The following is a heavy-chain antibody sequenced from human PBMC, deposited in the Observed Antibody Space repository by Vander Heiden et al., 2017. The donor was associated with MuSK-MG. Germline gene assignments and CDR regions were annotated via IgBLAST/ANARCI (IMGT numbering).Heavy chain of an antibody. CDR1: GYTFTSSY. CDR3: ARDHFIVGAWDHSYGMDV. Sequence: QVQLVQSGAEVKKPGASVKVSCKASGYTFTSSYIHWVRQAPGQGLEWMGIINPSGGSTSYEKKFQGRVTMTRDTSTSTVYMELSSLRSEETAVYYCARDHFIVGAWDHSYGMDVWGQGTTVTVSS. D-gene: IGHD1-26*01. V-gene: IGHV1-46*01. J-gene: IGHJ6*02. CDR2: INPSGGST.